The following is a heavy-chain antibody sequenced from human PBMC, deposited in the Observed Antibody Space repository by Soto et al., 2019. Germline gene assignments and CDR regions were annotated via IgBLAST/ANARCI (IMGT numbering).Heavy chain of an antibody. Sequence: EVQLLESGGDLVQPGGSLRLSCAASGFIFSNYAMTWVRQAPGKGPEWVSTFTSGGSTYYRDTVKGRFTISRDNSKNTRNLQMNSLRAEDTAVYYCARTDKYNSQSSGWANRIDYWGQGTLVTVSS. CDR1: GFIFSNYA. J-gene: IGHJ4*02. V-gene: IGHV3-23*01. CDR2: FTSGGST. D-gene: IGHD1-20*01. CDR3: ARTDKYNSQSSGWANRIDY.